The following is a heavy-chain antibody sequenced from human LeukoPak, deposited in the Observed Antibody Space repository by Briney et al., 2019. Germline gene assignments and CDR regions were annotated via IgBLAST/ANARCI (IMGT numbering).Heavy chain of an antibody. CDR3: ARASGSGSHYPFYY. Sequence: GGSLRLSCAASGYSFSSYWMHWVRQAPGKGLVWVSHIRSDGSSTNYADSVKGRFTISRDNAKSTLYLQMNRLRAGDTAVYYCARASGSGSHYPFYYWGQGTLVTASS. V-gene: IGHV3-74*01. CDR1: GYSFSSYW. J-gene: IGHJ4*02. D-gene: IGHD3-10*01. CDR2: IRSDGSST.